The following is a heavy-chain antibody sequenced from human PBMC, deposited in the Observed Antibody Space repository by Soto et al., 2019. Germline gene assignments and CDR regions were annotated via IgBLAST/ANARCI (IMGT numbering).Heavy chain of an antibody. CDR1: GGMFDTYS. D-gene: IGHD3-22*01. CDR2: IIPRSAKS. Sequence: ASVKVCGKASGGMFDTYSITWMRQAPGRGLEWVGGIIPRSAKSNYAQKFEGRVTITADESTSTAYMELSSLRPDDTAVYYCAKDRYYYDGVYYYYYGLDVWG. V-gene: IGHV1-69*13. CDR3: AKDRYYYDGVYYYYYGLDV. J-gene: IGHJ6*02.